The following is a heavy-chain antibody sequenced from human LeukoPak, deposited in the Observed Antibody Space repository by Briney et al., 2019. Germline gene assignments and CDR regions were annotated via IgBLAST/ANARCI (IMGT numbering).Heavy chain of an antibody. D-gene: IGHD3-3*01. Sequence: SETLSLTCAVYGGSFSGYYWSWIRQPPGKGLEWIGEINHSGSTNYNPSLKSRVTISVDTSKNQFSLKLSSVTAADTAVYYCASVLETDYDFWINYWGQGTLVSVSS. CDR2: INHSGST. J-gene: IGHJ4*02. CDR3: ASVLETDYDFWINY. V-gene: IGHV4-34*01. CDR1: GGSFSGYY.